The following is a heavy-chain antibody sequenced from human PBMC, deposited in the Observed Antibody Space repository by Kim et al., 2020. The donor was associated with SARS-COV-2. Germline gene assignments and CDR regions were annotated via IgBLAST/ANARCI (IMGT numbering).Heavy chain of an antibody. CDR3: ARGDSSSWQERFDY. J-gene: IGHJ4*02. Sequence: GGSLRLSCAASGFTFSSYSMNWVRQAPGKGLEWVSYISSSSSTIYCANSVKGRFTISRDNAKNSRYQQMNSLRLEDTAVKYCARGDSSSWQERFDYWGQ. CDR2: ISSSSSTI. D-gene: IGHD6-13*01. V-gene: IGHV3-48*01. CDR1: GFTFSSYS.